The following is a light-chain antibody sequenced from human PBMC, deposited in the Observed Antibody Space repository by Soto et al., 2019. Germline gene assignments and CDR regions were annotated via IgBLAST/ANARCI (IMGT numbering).Light chain of an antibody. J-gene: IGKJ1*01. Sequence: DIQMTQSPSSLSASVGDRVIITCRASQGISDNLAWYQQKPGKVTKLLIYAESTLQSGVPTRFSGSGSGTDFTLTISNLQPEDVATYYCQKYNSAPWTFGQGTKVEIK. V-gene: IGKV1-27*01. CDR2: AES. CDR1: QGISDN. CDR3: QKYNSAPWT.